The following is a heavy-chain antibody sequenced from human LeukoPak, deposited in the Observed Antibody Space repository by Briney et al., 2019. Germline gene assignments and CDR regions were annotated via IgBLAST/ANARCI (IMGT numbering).Heavy chain of an antibody. CDR3: ARGNTLGNTMVRGVIYYFDY. D-gene: IGHD3-10*01. V-gene: IGHV4-34*01. CDR2: INHSGST. J-gene: IGHJ4*02. Sequence: SETLSLTCAVYGGSFSGYYWSWIRQTPGKGLEWIGEINHSGSTNYNPSLKSRVTISVDTSKNQFSLKLSSVTAADTAVYYCARGNTLGNTMVRGVIYYFDYWGQGTLVTVSS. CDR1: GGSFSGYY.